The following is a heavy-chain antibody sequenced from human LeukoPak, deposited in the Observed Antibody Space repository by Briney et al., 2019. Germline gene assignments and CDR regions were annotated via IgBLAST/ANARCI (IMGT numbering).Heavy chain of an antibody. CDR3: AKGDSSSWFDYYYYGMDV. CDR1: GFTFSSYG. V-gene: IGHV3-30*18. CDR2: ISYDGSNK. D-gene: IGHD6-13*01. Sequence: PGRSLRLSCAASGFTFSSYGMHWDRQAPGKGLEWVAVISYDGSNKYYADSVKGRFTISRDNSKNTLYLQMNSLRAEDTAVYYCAKGDSSSWFDYYYYGMDVWGQGTTVTVSS. J-gene: IGHJ6*02.